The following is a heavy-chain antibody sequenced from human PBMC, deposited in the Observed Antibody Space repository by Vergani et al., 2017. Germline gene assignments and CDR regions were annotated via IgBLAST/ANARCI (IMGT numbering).Heavy chain of an antibody. CDR2: ISPKTGDT. Sequence: QVQLMQSGPVMKKPGGSMKVSYQASESTFSDYNIHWVRQAPGRGLQWMGWISPKTGDTDYLQRFQDRVTMTRDASTKTVYLKMTRLTSDDTAIYYCAHSWNFGRRDWFDSWGPGTLVTVSS. V-gene: IGHV1-2*02. J-gene: IGHJ5*01. CDR1: ESTFSDYN. D-gene: IGHD1-26*01. CDR3: AHSWNFGRRDWFDS.